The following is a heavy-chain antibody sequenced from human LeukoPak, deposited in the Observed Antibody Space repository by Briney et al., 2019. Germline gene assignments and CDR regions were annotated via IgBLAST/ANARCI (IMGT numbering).Heavy chain of an antibody. D-gene: IGHD1-26*01. Sequence: SETLSLTCTVSGGSISSYYWSWIRQPPGKGLEWIGYIYYSGSTNYNPSLRSRVTISVDTSKNQFSLKLSSVTAADTAVYYCAARGSGIFDYWGQGTLVTVSS. J-gene: IGHJ4*02. CDR2: IYYSGST. CDR1: GGSISSYY. V-gene: IGHV4-59*01. CDR3: AARGSGIFDY.